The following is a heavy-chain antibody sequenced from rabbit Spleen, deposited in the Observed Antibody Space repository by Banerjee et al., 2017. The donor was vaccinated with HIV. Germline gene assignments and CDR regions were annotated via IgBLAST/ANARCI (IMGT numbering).Heavy chain of an antibody. Sequence: LEESGGGLVQPEGSLTLTCTASGFSFSEKAVMCWVRQVPGKGLTWIACINVITGKAVYASWAKGRFTFSKTSSTTVTLQMTSLTAADTATYFCARDTSSSFSSYGMDLWGPGTLVTVS. CDR1: GFSFSEKAV. J-gene: IGHJ6*01. D-gene: IGHD1-1*01. CDR3: ARDTSSSFSSYGMDL. CDR2: INVITGKA. V-gene: IGHV1S45*01.